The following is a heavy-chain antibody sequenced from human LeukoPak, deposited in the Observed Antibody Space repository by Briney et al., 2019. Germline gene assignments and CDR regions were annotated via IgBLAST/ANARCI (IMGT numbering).Heavy chain of an antibody. D-gene: IGHD2-2*01. J-gene: IGHJ4*02. V-gene: IGHV3-48*01. CDR1: GFTLSSYS. Sequence: GGSLRLSCVASGFTLSSYSMNWVRQAPGKGLEWVSYISSSSSAIYYADSVKGRFTVSRDISTDTLWLQMDSLRTEDTAVYYCAKGPLRGTAAAIDYWGQGTLVTVSS. CDR3: AKGPLRGTAAAIDY. CDR2: ISSSSSAI.